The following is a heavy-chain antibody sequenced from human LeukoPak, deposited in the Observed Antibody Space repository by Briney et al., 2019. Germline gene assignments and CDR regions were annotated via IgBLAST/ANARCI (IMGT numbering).Heavy chain of an antibody. J-gene: IGHJ4*02. V-gene: IGHV3-33*01. CDR1: GFTFSNYG. D-gene: IGHD6-13*01. Sequence: GGSLRLSCAASGFTFSNYGMHWARQTPGKGLEWVAIIYYDGSEKFYADSVKGRFTISRDNSKNTVYLQMNSLRAEDTAVYYCATDRSLSWFDYWGQGTLVTVSS. CDR3: ATDRSLSWFDY. CDR2: IYYDGSEK.